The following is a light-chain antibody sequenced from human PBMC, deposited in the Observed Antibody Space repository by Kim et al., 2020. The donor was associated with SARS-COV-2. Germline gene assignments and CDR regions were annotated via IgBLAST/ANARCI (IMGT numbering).Light chain of an antibody. CDR3: QQYNNWPPEDT. CDR2: GAS. J-gene: IGKJ2*01. CDR1: QSVSSN. Sequence: EIVMTQSPATLSVSPGERATLSCRASQSVSSNLAWYQQKPGQAPRLLIHGASTRATGIPARFSGSGSGTEFTLTISSLQSEDFAVYYCQQYNNWPPEDTFGQGTKLEI. V-gene: IGKV3-15*01.